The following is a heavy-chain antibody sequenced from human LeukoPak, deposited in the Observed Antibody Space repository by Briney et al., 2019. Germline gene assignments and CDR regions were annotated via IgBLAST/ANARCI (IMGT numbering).Heavy chain of an antibody. CDR2: IYYSGST. Sequence: PSETLSLTCNVSGGSISSGGYYWSWIRQHPGKGLEWIGYIYYSGSTYYNPSLKSRVTISVDTSKNQFSLKLSSVTAADTAVYYCARDRARRQWLRYFDYWGQGTLVNVSS. D-gene: IGHD3-22*01. V-gene: IGHV4-31*03. J-gene: IGHJ4*02. CDR1: GGSISSGGYY. CDR3: ARDRARRQWLRYFDY.